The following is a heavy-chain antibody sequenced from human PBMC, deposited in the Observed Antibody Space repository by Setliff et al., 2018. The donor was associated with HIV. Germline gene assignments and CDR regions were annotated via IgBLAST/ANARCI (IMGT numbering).Heavy chain of an antibody. Sequence: PGGSLRLSCVASGFTFSNSALHWVRQAPGKGLEWVAFIRYDGSNKYYADSVKGRFTISRDNSKNTLYLQMNSLRAEDTAVYYCAKIQNPQGYYYDSSGYYPHPGSPDYWGQGTLVTVSS. J-gene: IGHJ4*02. V-gene: IGHV3-30*02. D-gene: IGHD3-22*01. CDR2: IRYDGSNK. CDR3: AKIQNPQGYYYDSSGYYPHPGSPDY. CDR1: GFTFSNSA.